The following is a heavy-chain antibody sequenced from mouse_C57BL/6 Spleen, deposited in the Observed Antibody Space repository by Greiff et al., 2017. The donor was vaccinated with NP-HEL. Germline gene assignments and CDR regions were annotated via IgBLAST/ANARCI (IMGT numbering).Heavy chain of an antibody. V-gene: IGHV1-72*01. J-gene: IGHJ2*01. D-gene: IGHD2-1*01. Sequence: QVQLKQPGAELVKPGASVKLSCKASGYTFTSYWMHWVKQRPGRGLEWIGRIDPKSGGTKSNEKFKSKATLTVDKPSSTAYMQLSSLTSEDSAVYYCARDSGNYYFDYWGQGTTLTVSS. CDR2: IDPKSGGT. CDR1: GYTFTSYW. CDR3: ARDSGNYYFDY.